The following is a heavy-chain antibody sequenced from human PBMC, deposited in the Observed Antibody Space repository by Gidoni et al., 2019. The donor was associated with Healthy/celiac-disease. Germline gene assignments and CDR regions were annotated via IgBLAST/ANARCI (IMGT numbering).Heavy chain of an antibody. J-gene: IGHJ4*02. Sequence: QVQLVQSGAEVKKPGSAVKVSCKGSGGTFSSYAISWVRQDPGQGLEWMGGIIPIFGTATYAQKFQGRVTITADKSTSTAYMELSSLRSEDTAVYYCARELVGYCSGGSCYRGVDYWGQGTLVTVSS. CDR3: ARELVGYCSGGSCYRGVDY. CDR1: GGTFSSYA. D-gene: IGHD2-15*01. CDR2: IIPIFGTA. V-gene: IGHV1-69*06.